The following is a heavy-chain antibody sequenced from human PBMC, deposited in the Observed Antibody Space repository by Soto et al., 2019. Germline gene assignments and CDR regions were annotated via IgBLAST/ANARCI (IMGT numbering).Heavy chain of an antibody. CDR2: ISGSGGST. J-gene: IGHJ6*02. CDR3: AKDTIFGVAATMDV. Sequence: GGSLRLSCAASGFTFSMFAMRWVRQAPGKGPEWVSSISGSGGSTYYADSVKGRFTISRDNSKNTLYLQMISLRAEDTAVYYCAKDTIFGVAATMDVWGQGTTVTVSS. V-gene: IGHV3-23*01. D-gene: IGHD3-3*01. CDR1: GFTFSMFA.